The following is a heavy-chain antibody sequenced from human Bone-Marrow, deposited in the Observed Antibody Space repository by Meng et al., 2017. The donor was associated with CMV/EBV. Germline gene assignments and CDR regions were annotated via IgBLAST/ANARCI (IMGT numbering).Heavy chain of an antibody. Sequence: RKPGASVQASRQAPVYTVTSYGIRWVRQATGLGLEWRGWISSYTSNTDHEQKFQGCVIMIMDKSPGTAYVEVGILGSDDPDVYYCARDIHAIVRSSYNGWFGPWGQGTLVTVSS. D-gene: IGHD2-8*01. V-gene: IGHV1-18*01. CDR2: ISSYTSNT. CDR3: ARDIHAIVRSSYNGWFGP. J-gene: IGHJ5*01. CDR1: VYTVTSYG.